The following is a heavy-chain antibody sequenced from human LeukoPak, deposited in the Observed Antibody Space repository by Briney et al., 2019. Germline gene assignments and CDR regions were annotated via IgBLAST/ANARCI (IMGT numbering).Heavy chain of an antibody. J-gene: IGHJ4*02. CDR2: INHSGST. CDR3: ARLRIVGATIDY. D-gene: IGHD1-26*01. Sequence: SETLSLTCAVYGGSFSGYYWSWIRRPPGKGLEWIGEINHSGSTYYNPSLKSRVTISVDTSKNQFSLKLSSVTAADTAVYYCARLRIVGATIDYWGQGTLVTVSS. V-gene: IGHV4-34*01. CDR1: GGSFSGYY.